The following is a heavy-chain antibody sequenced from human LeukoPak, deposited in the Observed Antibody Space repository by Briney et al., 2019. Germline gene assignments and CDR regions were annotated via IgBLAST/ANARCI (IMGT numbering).Heavy chain of an antibody. CDR1: GYTFTSYY. CDR3: ARSPYDYVWGSYRYTAFDY. D-gene: IGHD3-16*02. J-gene: IGHJ4*02. V-gene: IGHV1-46*01. Sequence: ASVKVSCKASGYTFTSYYMHWVRQAPGQGLEWMGIINPSGGSTSYAQKFQGRVTMTRDTSTSTVYMELSSLRSEDTAVYYCARSPYDYVWGSYRYTAFDYWGQGTLVTVSS. CDR2: INPSGGST.